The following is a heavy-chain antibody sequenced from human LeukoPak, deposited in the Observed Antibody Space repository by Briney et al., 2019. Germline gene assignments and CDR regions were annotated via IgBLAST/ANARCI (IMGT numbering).Heavy chain of an antibody. J-gene: IGHJ4*02. CDR3: ARWGEAAAADY. CDR1: GYTFTSYY. CDR2: INPSGGST. D-gene: IGHD6-13*01. V-gene: IGHV1-46*01. Sequence: ASVKVSCKASGYTFTSYYMHWVRQAPGQGLEWMGIINPSGGSTSYAQKFQGRVTMTRNTSISTAYMELSSLRSEDTAVYYCARWGEAAAADYWGQGTLVTVSS.